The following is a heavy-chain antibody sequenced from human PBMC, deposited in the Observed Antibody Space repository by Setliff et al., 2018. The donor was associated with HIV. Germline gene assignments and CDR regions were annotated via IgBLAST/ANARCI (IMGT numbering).Heavy chain of an antibody. V-gene: IGHV4-38-2*01. CDR2: FYHSGST. Sequence: SETLSLTCAVSGYSVSSGYYWGWIRQPPGKGLEWIGSFYHSGSTFYNPSLKSRVTISLDTSKNQFSLKLRSVTAADTAVYYCTIPASSLAPNWGRGTQVTVSS. J-gene: IGHJ4*02. CDR3: TIPASSLAPN. CDR1: GYSVSSGYY.